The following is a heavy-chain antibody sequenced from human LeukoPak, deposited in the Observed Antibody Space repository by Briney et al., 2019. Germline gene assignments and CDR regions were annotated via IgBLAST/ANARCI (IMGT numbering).Heavy chain of an antibody. CDR1: GGSISSSSYY. V-gene: IGHV4-39*07. J-gene: IGHJ4*02. CDR3: ARGAPPQN. Sequence: SSETLSLTCTVSGGSISSSSYYWGWIRQPPGKGLEWIGSVYYTGASYYNPSLKSRVTISIDTSKKHFSLKLTSVTAADTAVYYCARGAPPQNWGQGTLVTVSS. CDR2: VYYTGAS.